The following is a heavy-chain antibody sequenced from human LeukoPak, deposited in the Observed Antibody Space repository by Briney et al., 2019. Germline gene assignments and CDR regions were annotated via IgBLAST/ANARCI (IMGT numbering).Heavy chain of an antibody. CDR1: GGSFSGYY. J-gene: IGHJ4*02. V-gene: IGHV4-34*01. Sequence: SETLSLTCAVYGGSFSGYYWSWIRQPPGKGLEWIGEINHSGSTNYNPSLKSRVTISVDTSKNQFSLKLSSVTAADTAVYYCARLEWLRFGRAQNDYWGRGTLVTVSS. CDR3: ARLEWLRFGRAQNDY. D-gene: IGHD5-12*01. CDR2: INHSGST.